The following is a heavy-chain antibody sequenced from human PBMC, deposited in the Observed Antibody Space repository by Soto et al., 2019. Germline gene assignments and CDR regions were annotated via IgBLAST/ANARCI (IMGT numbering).Heavy chain of an antibody. V-gene: IGHV3-30*09. CDR1: GFTFSSYA. Sequence: QVQLVESGGGVVQPGRSPRLSCAASGFTFSSYAMHWVRQAPGKGLEWVAVISYDGSNTYYADSVKGRFAISRDNFKNRLYLQMNSLRAEDTAVYYCARDLGAYSSSGRYYYGMDVWGQGTTVTVSS. J-gene: IGHJ6*02. CDR3: ARDLGAYSSSGRYYYGMDV. D-gene: IGHD6-13*01. CDR2: ISYDGSNT.